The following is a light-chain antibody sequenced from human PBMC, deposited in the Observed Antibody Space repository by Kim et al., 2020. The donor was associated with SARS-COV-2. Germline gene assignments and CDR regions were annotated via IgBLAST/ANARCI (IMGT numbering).Light chain of an antibody. CDR3: TSRDPSGNLWV. CDR1: SLRNYH. CDR2: NKD. J-gene: IGLJ3*02. Sequence: SSELTQDPAVSVALGQTVRITCQGNSLRNYHASWYQQRPGQAPVLVIYNKDNRPSGIPDRFSGSSSVDTASLTITGARAEDEADYYCTSRDPSGNLWVFG. V-gene: IGLV3-19*01.